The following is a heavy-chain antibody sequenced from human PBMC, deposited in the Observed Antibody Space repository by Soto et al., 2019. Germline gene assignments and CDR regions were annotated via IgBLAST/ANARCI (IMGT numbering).Heavy chain of an antibody. V-gene: IGHV3-30*18. D-gene: IGHD5-18*01. Sequence: QVQLVESGGGVVQPGRSLRLSCAASGFTFSSYGMHWVRQAPGKGLEWVAVISYDGSNKYYADSVKGRFTVARDNSKNSLELQMNSLRAEDTAVYYCAKGSTAMTYFDYWGQGTLVTVSS. CDR3: AKGSTAMTYFDY. CDR1: GFTFSSYG. J-gene: IGHJ4*02. CDR2: ISYDGSNK.